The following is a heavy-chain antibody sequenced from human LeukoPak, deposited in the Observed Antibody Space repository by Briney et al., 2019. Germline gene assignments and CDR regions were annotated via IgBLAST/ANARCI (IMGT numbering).Heavy chain of an antibody. Sequence: ASVKVSCKASGYTFTSYDINWVRQATGQGLEWMGWMNPNSGNTGYAQKFQGRVTITRNTSISTAYMELSSLRSEDTAVYYCARVPPRARYCSSTSCSYYFDYWGQGTLVTVSS. V-gene: IGHV1-8*03. CDR2: MNPNSGNT. CDR3: ARVPPRARYCSSTSCSYYFDY. CDR1: GYTFTSYD. D-gene: IGHD2-2*01. J-gene: IGHJ4*02.